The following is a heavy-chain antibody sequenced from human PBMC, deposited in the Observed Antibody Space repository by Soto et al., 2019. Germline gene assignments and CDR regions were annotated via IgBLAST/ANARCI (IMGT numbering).Heavy chain of an antibody. J-gene: IGHJ4*02. D-gene: IGHD2-21*01. CDR1: GYTFTSYA. CDR2: INAGNGNT. V-gene: IGHV1-3*01. CDR3: ARVLPPGVVDH. Sequence: GASVKVSCKASGYTFTSYAMHWVRQAPGQRLEWMGWINAGNGNTKFSQIFRGRFPFTWDTSTSTVYMEWGSLSFDDTAVYSCARVLPPGVVDHGGQGTLVTVSS.